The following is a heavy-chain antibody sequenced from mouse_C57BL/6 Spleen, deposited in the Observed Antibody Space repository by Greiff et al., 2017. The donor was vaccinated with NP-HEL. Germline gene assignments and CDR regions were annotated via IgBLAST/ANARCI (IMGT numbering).Heavy chain of an antibody. CDR1: GFTFSDYG. J-gene: IGHJ2*01. CDR3: ARLLYYDYDEDY. V-gene: IGHV5-17*01. Sequence: DVMLVESGGGLVKPGGSLKLSCAASGFTFSDYGMHWVRQAPEKGLEWVAYISSGSSTIYYADTVKGRFTISRDNAKNTLFLQMTSLRSEDTAMYYCARLLYYDYDEDYWGQGTTLTVSS. CDR2: ISSGSSTI. D-gene: IGHD2-4*01.